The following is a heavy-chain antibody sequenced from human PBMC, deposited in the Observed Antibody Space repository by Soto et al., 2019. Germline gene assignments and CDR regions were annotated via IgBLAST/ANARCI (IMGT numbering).Heavy chain of an antibody. CDR3: ARDNDRLQLGGNYYYVLDV. Sequence: QVQLVQSGAEMKEPGSSVKVSCKTSGGTFSSSAISWLRQAPGQGLEWMGGIIPLFRTPDYAQKFQGRVTIAADESTSTAYMGLSSLRSEDTAVNYCARDNDRLQLGGNYYYVLDVWGQGTTITVSS. J-gene: IGHJ6*02. CDR2: IIPLFRTP. V-gene: IGHV1-69*12. CDR1: GGTFSSSA. D-gene: IGHD4-4*01.